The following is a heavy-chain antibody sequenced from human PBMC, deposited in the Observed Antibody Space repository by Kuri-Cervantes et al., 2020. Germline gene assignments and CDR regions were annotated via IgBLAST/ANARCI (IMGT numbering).Heavy chain of an antibody. V-gene: IGHV3-30*03. D-gene: IGHD3-3*01. CDR3: ASGPPYDFWSGYYYYYYGMDV. CDR2: ISYDGSNK. Sequence: LSLTCAASGFTFSSYGTHWVRQAPGKGLEWVAVISYDGSNKYYADSVKGRFTISRDNSKNTLYLQMNSLRAEDTAVYYCASGPPYDFWSGYYYYYYGMDVWGQGTTVTVSS. CDR1: GFTFSSYG. J-gene: IGHJ6*02.